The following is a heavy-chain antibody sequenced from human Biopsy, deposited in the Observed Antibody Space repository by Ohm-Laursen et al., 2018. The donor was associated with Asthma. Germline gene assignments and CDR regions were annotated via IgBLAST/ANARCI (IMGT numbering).Heavy chain of an antibody. Sequence: SLRLSCAATGLTVTTHYMSWVRQAPGKGLEWVSVIYSGGSTYYADSVKGRFTISRDSSKNTLFLQMDSLRAEDTAVYYCARQPIAEPGTTFYYYYGMDVWGQGTTVTVSS. J-gene: IGHJ6*02. CDR2: IYSGGST. V-gene: IGHV3-53*01. CDR3: ARQPIAEPGTTFYYYYGMDV. CDR1: GLTVTTHY. D-gene: IGHD6-13*01.